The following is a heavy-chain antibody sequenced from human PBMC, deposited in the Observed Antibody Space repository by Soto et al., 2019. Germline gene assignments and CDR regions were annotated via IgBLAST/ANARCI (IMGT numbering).Heavy chain of an antibody. V-gene: IGHV3-33*01. CDR3: ARDRHYFDR. Sequence: QVQLEESGGGVVQPGRSLRLSCAASGFSFSTYTIHWVRQAPGKGLEWVAFIWYDGSNRDYADSVKGRFTISRDNSKNTMYLQMNSLRVEDTAMDFCARDRHYFDRWGRGTLVTVSS. CDR1: GFSFSTYT. CDR2: IWYDGSNR. J-gene: IGHJ2*01.